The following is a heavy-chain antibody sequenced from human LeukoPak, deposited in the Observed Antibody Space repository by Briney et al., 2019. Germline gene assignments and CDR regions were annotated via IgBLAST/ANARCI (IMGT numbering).Heavy chain of an antibody. CDR1: GFTFSSYG. V-gene: IGHV3-33*01. CDR2: IWYDGSNK. Sequence: GGSPRLSCAASGFTFSSYGMHWVRQAPGKGLEWVAVIWYDGSNKYYADSVKGRFTISRDNSKNTLYLQMNSLRAEDTAVYYCARGLPNYYGMDVWGQGTTVTVSS. J-gene: IGHJ6*02. CDR3: ARGLPNYYGMDV.